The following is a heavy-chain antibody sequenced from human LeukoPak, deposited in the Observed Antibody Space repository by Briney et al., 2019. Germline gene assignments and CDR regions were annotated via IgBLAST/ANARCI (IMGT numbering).Heavy chain of an antibody. CDR3: AKNRMVRGVRLGFDY. CDR2: ISWNSGSI. D-gene: IGHD3-10*01. CDR1: GYTFDDYA. Sequence: GGSLRLSCAASGYTFDDYAMHWVRQAPGKGLEWVSGISWNSGSIDYADSVKGRFTISRDKAENSLYLQMDSLRAEDTALYYCAKNRMVRGVRLGFDYWGQGTLVTVSS. J-gene: IGHJ4*02. V-gene: IGHV3-9*01.